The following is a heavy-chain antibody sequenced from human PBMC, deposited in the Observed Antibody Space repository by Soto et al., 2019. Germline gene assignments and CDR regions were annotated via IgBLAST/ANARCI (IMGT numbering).Heavy chain of an antibody. D-gene: IGHD1-7*01. Sequence: EVQLSESGGGLVQPGGSLRLSCAASGFTFSGYAMNWVRQAPGKGLEWVSGISANGDRTSYADSVRGRFTISRDNSRNTMYVQMNSLRAEDSAMYYCVRNFDGTSSVFDDWGQGTLGTVSS. CDR2: ISANGDRT. J-gene: IGHJ4*02. V-gene: IGHV3-23*01. CDR1: GFTFSGYA. CDR3: VRNFDGTSSVFDD.